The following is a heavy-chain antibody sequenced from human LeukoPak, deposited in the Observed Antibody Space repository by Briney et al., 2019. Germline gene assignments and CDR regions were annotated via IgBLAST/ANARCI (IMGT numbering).Heavy chain of an antibody. CDR2: MNPNSGNT. D-gene: IGHD3-22*01. V-gene: IGHV1-8*01. J-gene: IGHJ4*02. Sequence: GASVKVSCKASGYTFTSYDINWVRQATGQGLEWMGWMNPNSGNTGYAQKLQGRVTMTTDTSTSTAYMELRSLRSDDTAVYYCAREAGNYYDSSGYYQPYYWGQGTLVTVSS. CDR3: AREAGNYYDSSGYYQPYY. CDR1: GYTFTSYD.